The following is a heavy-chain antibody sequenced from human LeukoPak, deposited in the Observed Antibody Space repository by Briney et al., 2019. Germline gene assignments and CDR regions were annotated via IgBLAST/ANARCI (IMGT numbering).Heavy chain of an antibody. Sequence: SETLSLTCTVSGGSISDSNYYWGWIRQPPGKGLEWIGSVYYSGTTYYNPSLKSRVTISVDTSKNQFSLKLSSVTAADTAVYYCARDKILAPMMNDYWGQGTLVTVSS. CDR3: ARDKILAPMMNDY. V-gene: IGHV4-39*07. CDR2: VYYSGTT. CDR1: GGSISDSNYY. D-gene: IGHD3-22*01. J-gene: IGHJ4*02.